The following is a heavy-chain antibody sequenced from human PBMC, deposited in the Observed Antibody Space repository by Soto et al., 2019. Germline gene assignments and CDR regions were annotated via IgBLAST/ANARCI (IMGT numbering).Heavy chain of an antibody. V-gene: IGHV4-59*01. J-gene: IGHJ4*02. Sequence: PSETLSLTCTVSGGSISSYYWSWIRQPPGKGLEWIGYIYYSGSTNYNPSLKSRVTISVDTSKNQFSLKLSSVTAADTAVYYCARDPIPVHWGQGTLVTVSS. CDR3: ARDPIPVH. CDR1: GGSISSYY. CDR2: IYYSGST.